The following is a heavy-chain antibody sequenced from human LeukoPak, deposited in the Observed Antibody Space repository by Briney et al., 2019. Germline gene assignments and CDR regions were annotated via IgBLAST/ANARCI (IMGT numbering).Heavy chain of an antibody. CDR2: ISAYNGNT. D-gene: IGHD4-23*01. CDR3: ARGSLDYGGKAGVYYYYYMDV. J-gene: IGHJ6*03. CDR1: GYTFTSYG. V-gene: IGHV1-18*01. Sequence: ASVKVSCKASGYTFTSYGISWVRQAPGQGLEWMGWISAYNGNTNYAQKLQGRVTMTTDTSTSTAYMELRSLRSDDTAVYYCARGSLDYGGKAGVYYYYYMDVWGKGTTVTVSS.